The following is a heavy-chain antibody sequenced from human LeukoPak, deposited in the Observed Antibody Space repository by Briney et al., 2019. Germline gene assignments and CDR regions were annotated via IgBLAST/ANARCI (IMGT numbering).Heavy chain of an antibody. J-gene: IGHJ4*02. V-gene: IGHV3-30*03. CDR3: ATTHDSRELMQGDY. CDR1: GFTFSNYG. D-gene: IGHD3-10*01. Sequence: GRSLRLSCAASGFTFSNYGMHCVRQAPGKGLEWVAGISEDGINKYYADSVKARITISRDNSNNTLFLQMNNLRSDDTAVYYCATTHDSRELMQGDYWGQGTLVTVSS. CDR2: ISEDGINK.